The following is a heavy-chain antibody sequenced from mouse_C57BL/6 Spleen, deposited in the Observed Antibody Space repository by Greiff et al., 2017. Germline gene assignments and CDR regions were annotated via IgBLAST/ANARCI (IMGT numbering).Heavy chain of an antibody. V-gene: IGHV1-55*01. J-gene: IGHJ2*01. CDR1: GYTFTSYW. Sequence: QVQLKQPGAELVKPGASVKMSCKASGYTFTSYWITWVKQRPGQGLEWIGDIYPGSGSTNYNEKFKSKATLTVDTSSSTAYMQLSSLTSEDSAVYYCARRLYYDYDDDYWGQGTTLTVSS. CDR2: IYPGSGST. D-gene: IGHD2-4*01. CDR3: ARRLYYDYDDDY.